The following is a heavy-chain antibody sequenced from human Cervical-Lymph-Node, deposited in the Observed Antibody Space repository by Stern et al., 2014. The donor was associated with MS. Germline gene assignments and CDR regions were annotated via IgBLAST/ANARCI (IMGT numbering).Heavy chain of an antibody. D-gene: IGHD2-2*01. V-gene: IGHV3-13*01. Sequence: EVQLVESGGGLVQPGGSLRLSCAASGFTFSSYDMHWVRQATGKGLEWVSAIGTAGDTYYPGSVKGRFTISRENAKNSLYLQMNSLRAGDTAVYYCARQYRKRNPYYYYGMDVWGQGTTVTVSS. CDR2: IGTAGDT. CDR3: ARQYRKRNPYYYYGMDV. J-gene: IGHJ6*02. CDR1: GFTFSSYD.